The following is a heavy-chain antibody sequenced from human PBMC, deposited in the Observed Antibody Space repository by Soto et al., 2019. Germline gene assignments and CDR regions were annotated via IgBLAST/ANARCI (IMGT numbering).Heavy chain of an antibody. J-gene: IGHJ5*02. CDR2: MNPGSGDT. Sequence: XSVKVSCKASGYSFTNNDVSWVRQATGQGLEWMGWMNPGSGDTGYAQKFQGRVTMTRDISTATAYMELSSLRSDDTATYYCARMATFGSLNWFDHWGQGTLVTVSS. V-gene: IGHV1-8*01. CDR1: GYSFTNND. D-gene: IGHD3-16*01. CDR3: ARMATFGSLNWFDH.